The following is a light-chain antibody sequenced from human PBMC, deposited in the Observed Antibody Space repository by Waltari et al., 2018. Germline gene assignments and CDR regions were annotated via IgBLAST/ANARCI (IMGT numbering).Light chain of an antibody. Sequence: ERVLTQSPGTLSFSPGERATLSCRASQSVGRSLAWYQQKPGQAPRLLIYDASSRAAGIPDRFSGSGSGTDFSLAISRLEPEDFAVYYCQKYVSLPATFGQGTKVEIK. J-gene: IGKJ1*01. CDR3: QKYVSLPAT. CDR1: QSVGRS. CDR2: DAS. V-gene: IGKV3-20*01.